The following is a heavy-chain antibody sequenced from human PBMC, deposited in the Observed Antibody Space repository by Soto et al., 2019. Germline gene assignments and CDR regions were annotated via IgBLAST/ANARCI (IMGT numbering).Heavy chain of an antibody. D-gene: IGHD1-26*01. CDR3: ARRSYYMEYFQH. J-gene: IGHJ1*01. CDR1: GGSFSGYY. V-gene: IGHV4-34*01. CDR2: INHSGST. Sequence: PSETLSLTCAVYGGSFSGYYWSWIRQPPGKGLEWIGEINHSGSTNYNPSLKSRVTISVDTSKNQFSLKLSSVTAADTAVYYCARRSYYMEYFQHWGQGTLVTVSS.